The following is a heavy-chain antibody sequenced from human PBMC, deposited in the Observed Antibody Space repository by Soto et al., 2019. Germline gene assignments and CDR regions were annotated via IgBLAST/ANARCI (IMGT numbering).Heavy chain of an antibody. Sequence: SVKFSCKASGGTFSSYAISWVLQAPGQGLEWRGGIIPIFGTANYAQKFQGRVTITADKSTSTAYMELSSLRSEDTAVYYCARGSXSGYSYGLVLGYYGMDVWGQGTTVTVSS. D-gene: IGHD5-18*01. CDR1: GGTFSSYA. V-gene: IGHV1-69*06. CDR2: IIPIFGTA. J-gene: IGHJ6*02. CDR3: ARGSXSGYSYGLVLGYYGMDV.